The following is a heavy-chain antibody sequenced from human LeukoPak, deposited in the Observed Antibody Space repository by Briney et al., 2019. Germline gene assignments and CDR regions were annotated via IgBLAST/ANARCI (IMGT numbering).Heavy chain of an antibody. D-gene: IGHD1-14*01. CDR2: IYYSGST. J-gene: IGHJ4*02. CDR1: GGSISSYY. CDR3: ARLTDYYFDY. V-gene: IGHV4-59*01. Sequence: SETLSLTCTVSGGSISSYYWSWIRQPPGKGLEWIGYIYYSGSTNYNPSLKSRVTISVDTSKNQFSPKLSSVTAADTAVYYCARLTDYYFDYWGQGTLVTVSS.